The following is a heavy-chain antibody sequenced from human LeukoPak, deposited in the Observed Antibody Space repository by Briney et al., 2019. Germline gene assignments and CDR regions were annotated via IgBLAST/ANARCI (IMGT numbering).Heavy chain of an antibody. CDR1: GFTFSSYS. Sequence: GGSLRLSCAASGFTFSSYSMNWVRQAPGKGLEWVSYISSSSSTIYYADSVKGRFTISRDNAKNSLYLQMNSLRAEDTAVYYCARDGPYDAFDIWGQGTMVTVSS. CDR2: ISSSSSTI. CDR3: ARDGPYDAFDI. J-gene: IGHJ3*02. V-gene: IGHV3-48*01.